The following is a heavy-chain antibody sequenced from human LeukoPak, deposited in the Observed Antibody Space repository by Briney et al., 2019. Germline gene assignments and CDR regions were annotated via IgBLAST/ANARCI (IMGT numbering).Heavy chain of an antibody. D-gene: IGHD4/OR15-4a*01. J-gene: IGHJ2*01. CDR3: ARGRRIVVLPGRGYFDL. Sequence: TETLSLTCNVSGDSISSSSYYWSWIRVPPGNGLEWIGSIYYAGSTYYNPSLKSRVTLSVDTSTNHFSLNIKSVTAADTAMYYCARGRRIVVLPGRGYFDLWGRGTLVTVSS. V-gene: IGHV4-39*02. CDR2: IYYAGST. CDR1: GDSISSSSYY.